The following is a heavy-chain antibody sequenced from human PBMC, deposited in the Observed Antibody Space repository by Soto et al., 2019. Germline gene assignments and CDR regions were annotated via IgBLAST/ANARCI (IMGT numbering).Heavy chain of an antibody. Sequence: GGSLRLCCAASGFTFSSYWRSWVRQAPGKGLEWVANIRQDGSEKYYVDSVKGRFTISRDNGKNSLYVQMNSLRAEDTAVYYCARHDHSSSWYLYWGQGTLVTVSS. CDR2: IRQDGSEK. CDR1: GFTFSSYW. CDR3: ARHDHSSSWYLY. J-gene: IGHJ4*02. V-gene: IGHV3-7*01. D-gene: IGHD6-13*01.